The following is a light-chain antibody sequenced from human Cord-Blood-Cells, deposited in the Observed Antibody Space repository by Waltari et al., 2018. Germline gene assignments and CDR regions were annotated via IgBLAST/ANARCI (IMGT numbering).Light chain of an antibody. CDR2: DAS. J-gene: IGKJ4*01. V-gene: IGKV3-11*01. CDR1: QSVSSY. Sequence: EIVLKQSPATLSLSPGERATLSCRASQSVSSYLAWYQQKPGQAPRLLIYDASNSATGIPARFSGSGSGTDFTLTISSLEPEDFAVYYCQQRSNWLTFGGGTKVEIK. CDR3: QQRSNWLT.